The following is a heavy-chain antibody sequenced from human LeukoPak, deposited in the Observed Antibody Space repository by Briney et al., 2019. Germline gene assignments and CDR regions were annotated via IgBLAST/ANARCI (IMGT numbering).Heavy chain of an antibody. V-gene: IGHV1-3*03. CDR3: ARGANVLLWFGELSRDWFDP. Sequence: ASVKVSCKASGYTFTSYAMHWVRQAPGQRLEWMGWINAGNGNTKYSQEFQGRVTITRDTSASTAYMELSSLRSEDMAVYYCARGANVLLWFGELSRDWFDPWGQGTLVTVSS. CDR1: GYTFTSYA. D-gene: IGHD3-10*01. J-gene: IGHJ5*02. CDR2: INAGNGNT.